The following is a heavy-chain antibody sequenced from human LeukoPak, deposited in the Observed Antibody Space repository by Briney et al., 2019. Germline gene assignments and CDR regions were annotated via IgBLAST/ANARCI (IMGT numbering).Heavy chain of an antibody. Sequence: SETLSLTCTVSGGSISSSSYYWGWIRQPPGKGLEWIGSIYYSGSTYYNPSLKSRVTISVDTSKNQFSLKLSSVTAADPAVYYCASNHPADAFDIWGQGTMVTVSS. CDR2: IYYSGST. J-gene: IGHJ3*02. CDR1: GGSISSSSYY. V-gene: IGHV4-39*01. CDR3: ASNHPADAFDI.